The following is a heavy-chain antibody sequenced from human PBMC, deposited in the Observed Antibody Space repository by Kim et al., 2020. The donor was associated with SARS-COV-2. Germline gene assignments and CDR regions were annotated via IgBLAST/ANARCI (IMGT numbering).Heavy chain of an antibody. CDR2: IKSKTDGGTT. CDR1: GFTFSNAW. D-gene: IGHD3-10*01. Sequence: GGSLRLSCAASGFTFSNAWMSWVRQAPGKGLEWVGRIKSKTDGGTTDYAAPVKGRFTISRDDSKNTLYLQMNSLKTEDTAVYYCTTAGWSRLLWFGELSPSLYYGMDVWGQGTTVTVSS. CDR3: TTAGWSRLLWFGELSPSLYYGMDV. V-gene: IGHV3-15*01. J-gene: IGHJ6*02.